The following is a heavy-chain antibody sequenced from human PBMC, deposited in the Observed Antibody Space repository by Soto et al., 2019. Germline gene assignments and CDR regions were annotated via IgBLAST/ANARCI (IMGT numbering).Heavy chain of an antibody. J-gene: IGHJ4*02. CDR1: GGSISSYY. CDR3: ARVSGSYYQDY. CDR2: IYYSGST. Sequence: NPSETLSLTCTVSGGSISSYYWSWIRQPPGKGLEWIGYIYYSGSTNYNPSLKSRVTISVDTSKNQFSLKLSSVTAADTAVYYCARVSGSYYQDYWGQGTLVTVSS. V-gene: IGHV4-59*01. D-gene: IGHD1-26*01.